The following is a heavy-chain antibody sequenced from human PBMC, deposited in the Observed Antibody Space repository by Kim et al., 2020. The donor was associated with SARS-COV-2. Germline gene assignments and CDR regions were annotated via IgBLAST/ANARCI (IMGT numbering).Heavy chain of an antibody. V-gene: IGHV4-59*08. CDR2: ISYSGSA. CDR3: AKTSGVYCITYAGGVYYM. Sequence: SETLSLTCSVSGDSMTPYYWSWIRQSPGKGLEWIGYISYSGSATYNPSLKTRLTRSVATPNNQLYLELSSVTAADTALYDCAKTSGVYCITYAGGVYYM. CDR1: GDSMTPYY. J-gene: IGHJ6*03. D-gene: IGHD2-15*01.